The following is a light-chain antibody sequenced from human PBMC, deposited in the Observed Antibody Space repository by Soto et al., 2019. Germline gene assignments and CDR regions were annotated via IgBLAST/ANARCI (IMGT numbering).Light chain of an antibody. CDR1: SSNIRGSD. CDR2: KNN. CDR3: AAWDDRLSGYV. Sequence: QSVLTQPPAASGTPGQRITISCAGSSSNIRGSDVYWYQQLPGTSPKLLIRKNNQRPSGVPDGFSGSTSGTSASLAMRGLPSQDEADDYCAAWDDRLSGYVFGAGTKVTVL. V-gene: IGLV1-47*01. J-gene: IGLJ1*01.